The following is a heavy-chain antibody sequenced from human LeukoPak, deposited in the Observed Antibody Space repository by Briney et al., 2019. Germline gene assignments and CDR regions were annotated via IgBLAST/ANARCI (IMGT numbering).Heavy chain of an antibody. D-gene: IGHD1-26*01. CDR1: GFTFSSYA. V-gene: IGHV3-53*01. J-gene: IGHJ6*02. CDR2: IYSGGST. Sequence: GGSLRLSCAASGFTFSSYAMSWVRQAPGKGLEWVSVIYSGGSTYYADSVKGRFTISRDNSKNTLYLQMNSLRAEDTAVYYCARGIELLHYYYGMDVWGQGTTVTVSS. CDR3: ARGIELLHYYYGMDV.